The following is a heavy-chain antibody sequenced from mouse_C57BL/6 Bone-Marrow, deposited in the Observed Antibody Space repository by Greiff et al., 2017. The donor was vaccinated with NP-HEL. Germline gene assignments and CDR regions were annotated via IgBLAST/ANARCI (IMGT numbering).Heavy chain of an antibody. CDR1: GYTFTSYW. D-gene: IGHD2-2*01. Sequence: VQLQQPGAELVRPGTSVKLSCKASGYTFTSYWMHWVKQRPGQGLEWIGVIDPSDSYTNYNQKFKGKATLTVETSSSTAYMQLSSLTSEDSAVYYCARVCGYDEYYYAMDYWGQGTSVTVSS. CDR3: ARVCGYDEYYYAMDY. J-gene: IGHJ4*01. V-gene: IGHV1-59*01. CDR2: IDPSDSYT.